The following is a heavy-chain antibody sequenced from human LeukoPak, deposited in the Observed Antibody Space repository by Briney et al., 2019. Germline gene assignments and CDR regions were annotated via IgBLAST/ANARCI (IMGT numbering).Heavy chain of an antibody. CDR1: GGSISSHY. V-gene: IGHV4-59*11. CDR3: ARVRIAAAFDP. Sequence: SETLSLTCTVSGGSISSHYWSWIRQPPGKGLERIGYIYYSGSTNYNPSLKSRVTISVDTSKNQFSLKLCSVTAADTAVYYCARVRIAAAFDPWGQGTLVTVSS. CDR2: IYYSGST. D-gene: IGHD6-13*01. J-gene: IGHJ5*02.